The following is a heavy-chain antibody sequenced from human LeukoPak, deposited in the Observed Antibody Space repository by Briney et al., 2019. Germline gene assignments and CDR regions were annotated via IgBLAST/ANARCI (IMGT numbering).Heavy chain of an antibody. V-gene: IGHV3-48*03. CDR1: GFTFSSYE. D-gene: IGHD6-13*01. Sequence: GGSLRLSCAASGFTFSSYEVNWVRQAPGKGLEWVSYISSSGSTIYYADSVKGRFTISRDNAKNSLYLQMNSLRAEDTAVYYCAREEQQLLDYWGQGTLVTVSS. CDR3: AREEQQLLDY. CDR2: ISSSGSTI. J-gene: IGHJ4*02.